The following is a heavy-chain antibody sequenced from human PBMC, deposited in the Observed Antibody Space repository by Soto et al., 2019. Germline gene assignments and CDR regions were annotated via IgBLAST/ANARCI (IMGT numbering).Heavy chain of an antibody. CDR1: GYTLSSYG. V-gene: IGHV1-18*01. D-gene: IGHD3-22*01. CDR2: ISGYKGNT. CDR3: ARTSYDSSGYYFNWYFQH. J-gene: IGHJ1*01. Sequence: GASVKVSGKASGYTLSSYGICWVRQAPGQGPEWMGWISGYKGNTIYAQKFQGRVTMTTDTSTSTAYMALRSLRSDDTAVYYCARTSYDSSGYYFNWYFQHWGQGTLVTVSS.